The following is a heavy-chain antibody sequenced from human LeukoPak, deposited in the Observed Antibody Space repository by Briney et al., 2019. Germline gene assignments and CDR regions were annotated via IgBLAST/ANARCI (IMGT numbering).Heavy chain of an antibody. CDR1: GGSFSGYY. CDR2: INHSGST. CDR3: ARFRYFDWLSRHFDY. Sequence: SETLSLTCAVYGGSFSGYYWSWTRQPPGKGLEWIGEINHSGSTNYNPSLKSRVTISVDTSKNQFSLKLSSVTAADTAVYYCARFRYFDWLSRHFDYWGQGTLVTVSS. V-gene: IGHV4-34*01. D-gene: IGHD3-9*01. J-gene: IGHJ4*02.